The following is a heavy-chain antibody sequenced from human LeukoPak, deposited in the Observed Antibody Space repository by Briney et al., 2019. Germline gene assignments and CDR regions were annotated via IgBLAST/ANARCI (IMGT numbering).Heavy chain of an antibody. J-gene: IGHJ4*02. Sequence: GGSLRLSCAASGFTIMNSAMNWVRQAPGKGLEWVAVISYDGSNKYYADSVKGRFTISRDNFKNTLYLQMNSLRAEDTAVYYCARTLYSSSWSFDYWGQGTLVTVSS. CDR2: ISYDGSNK. V-gene: IGHV3-30-3*01. CDR1: GFTIMNSA. CDR3: ARTLYSSSWSFDY. D-gene: IGHD6-13*01.